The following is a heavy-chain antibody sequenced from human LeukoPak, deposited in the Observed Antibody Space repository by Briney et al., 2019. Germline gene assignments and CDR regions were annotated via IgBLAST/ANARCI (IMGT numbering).Heavy chain of an antibody. V-gene: IGHV1-69*05. J-gene: IGHJ4*02. D-gene: IGHD1-1*01. CDR1: GVIFTSVG. Sequence: SVKVSCKASGVIFTSVGISWVRQAPGQGLEWMGGIIPIFGTANYAQKFQGRVTITTDESTSTAYMELSSLRSEDTAVYYCARGPRRGNALGYFDYWGQGTLVTVSS. CDR3: ARGPRRGNALGYFDY. CDR2: IIPIFGTA.